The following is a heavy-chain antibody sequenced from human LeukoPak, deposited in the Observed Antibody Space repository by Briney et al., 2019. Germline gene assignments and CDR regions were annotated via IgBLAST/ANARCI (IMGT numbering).Heavy chain of an antibody. D-gene: IGHD2-21*02. CDR2: INHSGST. J-gene: IGHJ4*02. CDR3: ARGGRADFYFDY. Sequence: SETLSLTCAVYGGSFSGYYWSWIRQPPGQGLEWIGEINHSGSTNYNPSLKIRVTMSVDTSKNQFSLKVTSVTAADTAVYYCARGGRADFYFDYWAQGTLVTVSS. V-gene: IGHV4-34*01. CDR1: GGSFSGYY.